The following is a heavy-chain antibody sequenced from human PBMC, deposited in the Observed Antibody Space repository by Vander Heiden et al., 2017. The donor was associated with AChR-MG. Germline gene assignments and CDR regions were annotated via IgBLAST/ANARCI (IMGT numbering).Heavy chain of an antibody. CDR1: GLTFSSYS. V-gene: IGHV3-21*01. D-gene: IGHD3-22*01. CDR2: ISSSSSYI. CDR3: ARDRGYYDSSGYYPHAFDI. Sequence: EVQLVESGGGLVKPGGSLSLSCAASGLTFSSYSMNWVRRAPGKGLEWVSSISSSSSYIYYADSVKGRFTISRDNAKNSLYLQMNSLRAEDTAVYYCARDRGYYDSSGYYPHAFDIWGQGTMVTVSS. J-gene: IGHJ3*02.